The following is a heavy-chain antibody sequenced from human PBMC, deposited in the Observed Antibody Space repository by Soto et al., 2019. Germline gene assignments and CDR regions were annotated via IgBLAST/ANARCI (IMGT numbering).Heavy chain of an antibody. CDR2: IRKKAYGGTT. Sequence: PGGALRPSCTRSGVTFWDYSFSWFRQAPGEGLEWVGFIRKKAYGGTTEYAASVKGRFTISRDDSKRIAYLQMDSLKTDDTGIYFCTRDSVTSISLYFAYWGQGALVTVSS. J-gene: IGHJ4*02. CDR1: GVTFWDYS. CDR3: TRDSVTSISLYFAY. D-gene: IGHD2-21*02. V-gene: IGHV3-49*03.